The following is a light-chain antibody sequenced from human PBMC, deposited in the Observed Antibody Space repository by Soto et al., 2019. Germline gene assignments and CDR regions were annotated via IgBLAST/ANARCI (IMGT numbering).Light chain of an antibody. J-gene: IGKJ4*01. Sequence: EILLTQSPGTLSLSPGDRATLSFRASQSLTISFLAWYQQKPGQTPRLLIYGASIRDTDIPDRFRGSGSATDFPLTISRLAPEDLAVYFCQQYGRLPLSFGGGTKVEIK. CDR1: QSLTISF. CDR3: QQYGRLPLS. V-gene: IGKV3-20*01. CDR2: GAS.